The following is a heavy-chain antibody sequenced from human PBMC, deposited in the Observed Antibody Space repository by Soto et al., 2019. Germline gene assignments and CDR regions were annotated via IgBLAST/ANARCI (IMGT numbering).Heavy chain of an antibody. D-gene: IGHD6-19*01. CDR1: GYTFTSYD. J-gene: IGHJ4*02. CDR2: MNPNSGNT. V-gene: IGHV1-8*01. Sequence: AXVKVSCKASGYTFTSYDINWVRQATGQGLEWMGWMNPNSGNTGYAQKFQGRVTMTRNTSISTAYMELSSLRSEDTAVYYCARGGYSSGWFTWDFDYWGQGTLVTVSS. CDR3: ARGGYSSGWFTWDFDY.